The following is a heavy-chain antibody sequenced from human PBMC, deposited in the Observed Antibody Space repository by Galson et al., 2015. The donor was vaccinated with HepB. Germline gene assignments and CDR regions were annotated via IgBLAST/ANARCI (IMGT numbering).Heavy chain of an antibody. CDR1: GFTFSGSA. CDR3: TRLGDFSGYSSR. D-gene: IGHD6-19*01. Sequence: SLRLSCAASGFTFSGSAIHWVRQAPGKGPEWVGRIRSKPTNYATAYVPSLKGRFTISRDDSKTMAYMHIKSLKTEDTAVYYCTRLGDFSGYSSRWGQGTLVTVSA. J-gene: IGHJ1*01. CDR2: IRSKPTNYAT. V-gene: IGHV3-73*01.